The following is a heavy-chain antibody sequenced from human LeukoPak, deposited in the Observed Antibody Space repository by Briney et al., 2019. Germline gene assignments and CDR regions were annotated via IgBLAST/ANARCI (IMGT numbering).Heavy chain of an antibody. CDR1: GFTFSSYW. D-gene: IGHD5-12*01. CDR2: IKQDGSEK. CDR3: ARDPYNDSGYDWFDY. Sequence: GGSLRLSCAASGFTFSSYWISWVRQAPGKGLEWVANIKQDGSEKYYVDSVKGRFTISRDNAKNSLYLQMNSLRAEDTAVYYCARDPYNDSGYDWFDYWGQGTLVTVSS. V-gene: IGHV3-7*01. J-gene: IGHJ4*02.